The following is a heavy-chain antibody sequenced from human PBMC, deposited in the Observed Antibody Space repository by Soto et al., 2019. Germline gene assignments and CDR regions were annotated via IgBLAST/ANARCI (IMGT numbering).Heavy chain of an antibody. Sequence: PGGSLRLSCAASGFTFSSYAIGWVRQAPGKGMEWVSAISGSGGSTYYAASVKGRFTISRDNTKNTLYLQMNSLRAEDTDVYYCAKLGAVATNDYWGQGTLVTVSS. J-gene: IGHJ4*02. CDR3: AKLGAVATNDY. D-gene: IGHD5-12*01. CDR2: ISGSGGST. CDR1: GFTFSSYA. V-gene: IGHV3-23*01.